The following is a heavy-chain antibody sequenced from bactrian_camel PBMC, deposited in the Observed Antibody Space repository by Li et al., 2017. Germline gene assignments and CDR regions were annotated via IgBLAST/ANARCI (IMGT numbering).Heavy chain of an antibody. CDR3: AATPKILWFTLLRTSEYSN. D-gene: IGHD3*01. Sequence: HVQLVESGGGSVHSGGSLRLSCAASGYTYSSYCMGWFRQAPGKEREGVAAIDRDGSTSYADSVQGRFTISRDNAKNTLYLQMSSLKPEDTAMYYCAATPKILWFTLLRTSEYSNWGKGTQVTVS. CDR2: IDRDGST. J-gene: IGHJ4*01. CDR1: GYTYSSYC. V-gene: IGHV3S26*01.